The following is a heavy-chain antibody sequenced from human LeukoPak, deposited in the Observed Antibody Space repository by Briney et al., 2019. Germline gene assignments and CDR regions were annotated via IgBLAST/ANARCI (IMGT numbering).Heavy chain of an antibody. V-gene: IGHV4-4*07. Sequence: SETLSLTCTVPGGSISSYYWSWIRQPAGKGLEWIGRIYTSGSTNYNPSLKSRVTISVDKSKNQFSLKLSSVTPADTAVYYCARVRSGVAATLHAFDIWGQGTMVTVSS. CDR2: IYTSGST. J-gene: IGHJ3*02. CDR3: ARVRSGVAATLHAFDI. D-gene: IGHD2/OR15-2a*01. CDR1: GGSISSYY.